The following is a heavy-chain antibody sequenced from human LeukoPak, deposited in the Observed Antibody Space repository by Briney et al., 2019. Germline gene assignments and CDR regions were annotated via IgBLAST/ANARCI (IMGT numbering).Heavy chain of an antibody. J-gene: IGHJ5*02. CDR3: ARTQYSSGWYWFDP. CDR2: IHYSGSA. CDR1: GGSITSSTYY. Sequence: SETLSLTCTVSGGSITSSTYYWGWIRQPPGKGLEWTGSIHYSGSAYYNPSLKSRVTISADTSKNQFSLRLSSVTAADTSMYYCARTQYSSGWYWFDPWGRGTLVTVSS. V-gene: IGHV4-39*01. D-gene: IGHD6-19*01.